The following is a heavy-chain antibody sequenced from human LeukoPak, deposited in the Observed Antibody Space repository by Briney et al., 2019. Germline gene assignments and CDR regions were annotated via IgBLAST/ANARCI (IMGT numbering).Heavy chain of an antibody. CDR3: ARREGNNWVPDY. CDR2: ISSSSNTI. D-gene: IGHD1-20*01. J-gene: IGHJ4*02. CDR1: GFTCSTFS. Sequence: GGSLRLSCAASGFTCSTFSMNWVRQAPGKGLEWVSYISSSSNTIYYADSVKGRFTISRDNAKNSLYLQMNSLRAEDTAVYYCARREGNNWVPDYWGQGTLVTVSS. V-gene: IGHV3-48*01.